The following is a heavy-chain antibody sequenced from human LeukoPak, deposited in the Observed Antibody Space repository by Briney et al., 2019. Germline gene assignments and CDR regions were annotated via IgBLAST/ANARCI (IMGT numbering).Heavy chain of an antibody. CDR1: GFTFSSYV. J-gene: IGHJ4*02. D-gene: IGHD4-17*01. CDR2: ISGSGGRP. V-gene: IGHV3-23*01. CDR3: AKDRDGDHYFDY. Sequence: AGGALRLSCAVPGFTFSSYVMSWVRQAPAKGLEWVSAISGSGGRPYYADSVKGRFTISRDNSKNTLYLQMNSLRAEDTAVYYCAKDRDGDHYFDYWGQGTLVTVSS.